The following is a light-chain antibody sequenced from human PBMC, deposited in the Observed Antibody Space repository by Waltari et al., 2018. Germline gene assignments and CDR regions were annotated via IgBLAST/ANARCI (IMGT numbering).Light chain of an antibody. CDR3: QHLNSYPPT. V-gene: IGKV1-9*01. CDR2: EAS. Sequence: FLSASVGDRVTITCRASQGISSYLAWYQQKPGKAPNLLISEASTLQSGVPSRFSGTGSETEFTLTISSLQPEDFATYFCQHLNSYPPTFGPGTIVDIK. J-gene: IGKJ3*01. CDR1: QGISSY.